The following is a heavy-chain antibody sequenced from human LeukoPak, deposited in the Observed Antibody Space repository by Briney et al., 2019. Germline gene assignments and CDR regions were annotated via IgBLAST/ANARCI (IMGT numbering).Heavy chain of an antibody. Sequence: ETLSLTCAVYGGSFSGYYWSWIRQPPGKGLEWIGEINHSGSTNYNPSLKSRVTISVDTSKNQFSLKLSSVTAADTAVYYCARIRVTIFGVVIRRRGYFDYWGQGTLVTVSS. CDR2: INHSGST. D-gene: IGHD3-3*01. CDR1: GGSFSGYY. J-gene: IGHJ4*02. CDR3: ARIRVTIFGVVIRRRGYFDY. V-gene: IGHV4-34*01.